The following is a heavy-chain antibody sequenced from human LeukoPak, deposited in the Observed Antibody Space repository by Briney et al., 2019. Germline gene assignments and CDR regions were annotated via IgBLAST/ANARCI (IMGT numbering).Heavy chain of an antibody. Sequence: SETLSLTCTVSGGSISGYYWSWIRQPPGKGLEWIGYIYYSGSTNYNPSLKSRVTISVDTSKNQFSLKLSSVTAADTAVYYCVRVIAAAGTEWFDPWGQGTLVTVSS. CDR1: GGSISGYY. D-gene: IGHD6-13*01. J-gene: IGHJ5*02. V-gene: IGHV4-59*01. CDR3: VRVIAAAGTEWFDP. CDR2: IYYSGST.